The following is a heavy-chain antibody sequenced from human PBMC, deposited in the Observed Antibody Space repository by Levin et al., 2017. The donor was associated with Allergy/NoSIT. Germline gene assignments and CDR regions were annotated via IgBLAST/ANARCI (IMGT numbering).Heavy chain of an antibody. Sequence: KPSETLSLTCNVSGGSISNYYWSWIRQPPGKRLEWIGYVYYSGNTNYNPSLKSRVTISVDTSKKQFSLKLTSVTAADTAVYYCARGVRGGSRGDNWFDPWGQGTLVTVSS. CDR3: ARGVRGGSRGDNWFDP. J-gene: IGHJ5*02. CDR2: VYYSGNT. CDR1: GGSISNYY. D-gene: IGHD3-10*01. V-gene: IGHV4-59*01.